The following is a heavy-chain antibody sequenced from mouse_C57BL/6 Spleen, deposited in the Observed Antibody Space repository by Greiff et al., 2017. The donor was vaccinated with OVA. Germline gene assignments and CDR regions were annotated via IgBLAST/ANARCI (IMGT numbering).Heavy chain of an antibody. J-gene: IGHJ2*01. CDR2: IYPGSGST. D-gene: IGHD3-2*02. CDR1: GYTFTSYW. CDR3: ARWSEAQATLDY. V-gene: IGHV1-55*01. Sequence: QVQLQQPGAELVKPGASVKMSCKASGYTFTSYWITWVKQRPGQGLEWIGDIYPGSGSTNYNEKFKSKATLTVDTSSSTAYMQLSSLTSEDSAVYYCARWSEAQATLDYWGQGTTLTVSS.